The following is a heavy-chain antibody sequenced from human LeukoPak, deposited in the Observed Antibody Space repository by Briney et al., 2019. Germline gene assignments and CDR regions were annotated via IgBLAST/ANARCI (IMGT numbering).Heavy chain of an antibody. J-gene: IGHJ4*02. D-gene: IGHD3-22*01. V-gene: IGHV1-18*01. CDR2: ISAYNGNT. Sequence: GASVKVSCKASGYTFTSYGISWVRQAPGQGLEWMGWISAYNGNTNYAQKLQGRVTMTTDTSTSTAYMELRSLRSDDTAVYYCASWWLFVGMIVVVIMGYWGQGTLVTVSS. CDR3: ASWWLFVGMIVVVIMGY. CDR1: GYTFTSYG.